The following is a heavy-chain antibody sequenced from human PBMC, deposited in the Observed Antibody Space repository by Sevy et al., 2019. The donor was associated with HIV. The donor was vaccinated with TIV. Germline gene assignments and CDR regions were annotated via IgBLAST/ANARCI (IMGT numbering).Heavy chain of an antibody. CDR1: GYTFTGYY. V-gene: IGHV1-2*02. Sequence: ASVKVSCKASGYTFTGYYMHWVRQAPGQGLEWMGWINPNSGGTNYAQKFQGRVTMTRDTSISTAYMELSRLRSDDTAVYYCATSYYYGSVTGVDYWGQGTLVTVSS. CDR2: INPNSGGT. D-gene: IGHD3-10*01. J-gene: IGHJ4*02. CDR3: ATSYYYGSVTGVDY.